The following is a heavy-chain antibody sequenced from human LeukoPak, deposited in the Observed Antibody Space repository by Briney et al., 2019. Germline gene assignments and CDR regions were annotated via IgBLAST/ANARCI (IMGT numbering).Heavy chain of an antibody. CDR3: ATYSIFEGWFDP. CDR2: IYHSGST. J-gene: IGHJ5*02. Sequence: PSETLSLTCTVSGGSISGSSYYWGWIRQPPGKGLEWIGIIYHSGSTYCNPSLKRRVTISVDTSKNQFSLKLSSVTAADTAVYYCATYSIFEGWFDPWGQGTLVTVFS. D-gene: IGHD4-11*01. CDR1: GGSISGSSYY. V-gene: IGHV4-39*01.